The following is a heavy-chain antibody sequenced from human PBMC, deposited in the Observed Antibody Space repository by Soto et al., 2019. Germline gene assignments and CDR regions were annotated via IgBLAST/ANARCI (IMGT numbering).Heavy chain of an antibody. CDR2: MKANSANT. V-gene: IGHV1-8*01. Sequence: QVQLVQSGAEVKKPGASVKVSCKASGYTFTSYDINWVRQATVQGPEWMGWMKANSANTGYAQKFQGRVTMTSYTSISKDYMELSSLGSEDTAEYYCAIPKTDVWSDDAFDIWGQGTMVTVSS. J-gene: IGHJ3*02. CDR3: AIPKTDVWSDDAFDI. CDR1: GYTFTSYD. D-gene: IGHD3-3*01.